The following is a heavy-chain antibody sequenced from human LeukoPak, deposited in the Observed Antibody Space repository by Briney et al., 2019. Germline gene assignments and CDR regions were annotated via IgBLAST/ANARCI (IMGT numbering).Heavy chain of an antibody. Sequence: PGRSLRLSCAASGFTFSSYGMHWVRQAPGKGLEWVAVIWYDGSNKYYADSVKGRFTISRDNAKNSLYLQMNSLRAEDTAVYYCARAPYYYMDVWGKGTTVTVSS. CDR1: GFTFSSYG. J-gene: IGHJ6*03. V-gene: IGHV3-33*01. CDR2: IWYDGSNK. CDR3: ARAPYYYMDV.